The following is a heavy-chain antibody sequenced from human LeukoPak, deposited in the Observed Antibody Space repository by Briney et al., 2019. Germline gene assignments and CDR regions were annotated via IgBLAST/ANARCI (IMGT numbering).Heavy chain of an antibody. CDR2: ISAYNGNT. D-gene: IGHD3-10*01. CDR3: ASEGSGSYSTIALDI. J-gene: IGHJ3*02. V-gene: IGHV1-18*01. CDR1: GYTFTSYG. Sequence: GASVKVSCKASGYTFTSYGISWVRQAPGQGLEWMGWISAYNGNTNYAQKLQGRVTMTTDTSTSTAYMELRSLRSDDTAVYYCASEGSGSYSTIALDIWGQGTMVTVSS.